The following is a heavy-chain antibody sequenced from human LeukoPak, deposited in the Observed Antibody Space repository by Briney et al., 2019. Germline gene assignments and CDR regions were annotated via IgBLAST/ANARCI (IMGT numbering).Heavy chain of an antibody. CDR2: MNPNSGNT. Sequence: GASVKVSCKASGYTFTSYGISWVRQAPGQGLEWMGWMNPNSGNTGYAQKFQGRVTMTRNISISTAYMELSSLRSEDTAVYYCARKYSSGWKLSVFQHWGQGTLVTVSS. CDR1: GYTFTSYG. J-gene: IGHJ1*01. V-gene: IGHV1-8*02. D-gene: IGHD6-19*01. CDR3: ARKYSSGWKLSVFQH.